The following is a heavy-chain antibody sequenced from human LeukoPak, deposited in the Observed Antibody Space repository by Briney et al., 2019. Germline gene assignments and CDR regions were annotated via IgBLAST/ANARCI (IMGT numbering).Heavy chain of an antibody. D-gene: IGHD1-26*01. Sequence: GGPLGLSCAASGFTVSSNYMSWVRQAPGKGLEWVSVIYSGGSTYYADSVKGRFTISRDNSKNTLYLQMNSLRAEDTAVYYCAKYGPQDSGSSHFDYWGQGALVTVSS. CDR2: IYSGGST. CDR3: AKYGPQDSGSSHFDY. J-gene: IGHJ4*02. CDR1: GFTVSSNY. V-gene: IGHV3-53*01.